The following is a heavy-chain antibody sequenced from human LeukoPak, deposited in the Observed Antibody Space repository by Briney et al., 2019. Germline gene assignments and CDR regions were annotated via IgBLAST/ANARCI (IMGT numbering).Heavy chain of an antibody. D-gene: IGHD2-15*01. Sequence: GGSLRLSCAASGFTFSSYSMNWVRQAPGKGLEWGSYISSSSSTIYYADSVKGRFTNSRDNAKNSLYLQMHSLRAEDTAVYYCARQDDGDAFDIWGQGTMVTVSS. V-gene: IGHV3-48*04. CDR2: ISSSSSTI. CDR3: ARQDDGDAFDI. J-gene: IGHJ3*02. CDR1: GFTFSSYS.